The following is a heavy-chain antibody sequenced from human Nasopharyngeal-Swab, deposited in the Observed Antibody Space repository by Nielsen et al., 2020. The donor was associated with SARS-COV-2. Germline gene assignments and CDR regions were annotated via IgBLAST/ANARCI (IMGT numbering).Heavy chain of an antibody. Sequence: SETLSLTCTVSGGSISSYYWSWIRQPPGKGLEWIGYIYYSGSTNYNPSLKSRVTISVDTSKNQFSLKLSSVTAADTAAYYCARESYYDSSGYRRVFDYWGQGTLVTVSS. V-gene: IGHV4-59*01. D-gene: IGHD3-22*01. CDR3: ARESYYDSSGYRRVFDY. J-gene: IGHJ4*02. CDR1: GGSISSYY. CDR2: IYYSGST.